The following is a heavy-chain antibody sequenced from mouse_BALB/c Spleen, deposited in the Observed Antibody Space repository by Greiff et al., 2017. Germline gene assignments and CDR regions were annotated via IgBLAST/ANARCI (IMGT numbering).Heavy chain of an antibody. V-gene: IGHV5-6-5*01. CDR3: ARNYYYGSSYYWYFDV. CDR1: GFTFSSYA. Sequence: EVQRVESGGGLVKPGGSLKLSCAASGFTFSSYAMSWVRQTPEKRLEWVASISSGGSTYYPDSVKGRFTISRDNARNFLYLQMSSLRSEDTAMYYCARNYYYGSSYYWYFDVWGAGTTVTVSS. CDR2: ISSGGST. D-gene: IGHD1-1*01. J-gene: IGHJ1*01.